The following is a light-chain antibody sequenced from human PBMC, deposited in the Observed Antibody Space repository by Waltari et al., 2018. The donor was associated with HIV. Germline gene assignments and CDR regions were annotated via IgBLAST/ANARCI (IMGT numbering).Light chain of an antibody. V-gene: IGLV1-40*01. CDR3: QSYDRSLSASVV. J-gene: IGLJ2*01. CDR2: GNK. Sequence: QSVLTQPPSVSGAPGQRVTIACTGGSSNLGEDYDVHWDQQIPGTAPKLLISGNKNRPSGVPDRFSASKSGASASLAITGLQAEDEADYFCQSYDRSLSASVVFGGGTKLTVL. CDR1: SSNLGEDYD.